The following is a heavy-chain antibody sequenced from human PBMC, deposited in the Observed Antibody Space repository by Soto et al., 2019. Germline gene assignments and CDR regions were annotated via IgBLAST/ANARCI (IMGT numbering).Heavy chain of an antibody. D-gene: IGHD4-17*01. CDR1: GFTFTSSA. V-gene: IGHV1-58*02. Sequence: GASVKVSCKASGFTFTSSAIQWVRQARGQRLEWIGWIVVGSGNTNYAQKFQERVTITRDMSTSTAYMELSSLRSEDTAIYYCAADTGPKGLAEFDPWGQGTLVTVSS. CDR3: AADTGPKGLAEFDP. J-gene: IGHJ5*02. CDR2: IVVGSGNT.